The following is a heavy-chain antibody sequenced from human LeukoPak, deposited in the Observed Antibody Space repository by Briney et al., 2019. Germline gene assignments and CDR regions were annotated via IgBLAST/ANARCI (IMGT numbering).Heavy chain of an antibody. CDR1: DGSISSGYYY. J-gene: IGHJ5*02. CDR3: ARQPKSCAPGIFITGKACWFDP. CDR2: IYYSGTT. D-gene: IGHD3-10*01. Sequence: PSETLSLTCSVSDGSISSGYYYWAWIRQPPGKGPEWIGSIYYSGTTYPNPALKSRVTISVDTSKNQFSLKLSSVTAADTAVYYCARQPKSCAPGIFITGKACWFDPWGQGTLVTVPP. V-gene: IGHV4-39*01.